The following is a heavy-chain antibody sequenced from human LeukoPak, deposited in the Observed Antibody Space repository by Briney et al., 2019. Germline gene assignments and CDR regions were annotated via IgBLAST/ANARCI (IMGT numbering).Heavy chain of an antibody. J-gene: IGHJ4*02. V-gene: IGHV3-30*02. D-gene: IGHD3-9*01. CDR1: GFTFSSYG. Sequence: GGSLRLSCAASGFTFSSYGMHWVRQAPGKGLEWVAFIRYDGNNKYSADSVKGRFTISRDNSKNTLYLQMNSLRAEDTAFYYCAKDPGYDILTGSFDYWGQGTLVTASS. CDR2: IRYDGNNK. CDR3: AKDPGYDILTGSFDY.